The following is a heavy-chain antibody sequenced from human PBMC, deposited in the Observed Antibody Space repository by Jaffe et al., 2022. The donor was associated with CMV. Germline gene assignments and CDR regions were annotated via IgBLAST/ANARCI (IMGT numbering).Heavy chain of an antibody. V-gene: IGHV3-15*01. CDR3: TTEVTNTMITKEAYFDY. CDR1: GFTFSNAW. D-gene: IGHD3-22*01. CDR2: IKSKTDGGTT. Sequence: EVQLVESGGGLVKPGGSLRLSCAASGFTFSNAWMSWVRQAPGKGLEWVGRIKSKTDGGTTDYAAPVKGRFTISRDDSKNTLYLQMNSLKTEDTAVYYCTTEVTNTMITKEAYFDYWGQGTLVTVSS. J-gene: IGHJ4*02.